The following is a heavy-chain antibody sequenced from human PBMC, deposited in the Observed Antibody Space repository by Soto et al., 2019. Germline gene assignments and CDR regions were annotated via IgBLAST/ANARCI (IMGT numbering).Heavy chain of an antibody. D-gene: IGHD4-17*01. J-gene: IGHJ5*02. CDR1: GFTFSTYA. Sequence: GGSLRLSCAASGFTFSTYAMSWVRQAPGKGLEWVSGISGSAGSTYYADSVKGRFTISRDNSKNALYLQMNSLRVEDTAVYYCAKVAATVTTPNWFDPWGQGTLVTVSS. CDR3: AKVAATVTTPNWFDP. V-gene: IGHV3-23*01. CDR2: ISGSAGST.